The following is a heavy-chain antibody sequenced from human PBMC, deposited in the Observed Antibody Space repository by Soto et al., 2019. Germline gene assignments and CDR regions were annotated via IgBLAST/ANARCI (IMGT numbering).Heavy chain of an antibody. J-gene: IGHJ4*02. D-gene: IGHD5-12*01. CDR3: ARSWLKSYYFDY. Sequence: QVQLVQSGAEVKKPGSSVKVSCKASGGTFSTYPITWVRQAPGQGLEWVGVIVPIFNTSTYARKFRGRVTITADASTTTAFMALSSLRSDDTAVYYCARSWLKSYYFDYWGQGTLVTVSS. CDR1: GGTFSTYP. V-gene: IGHV1-69*01. CDR2: IVPIFNTS.